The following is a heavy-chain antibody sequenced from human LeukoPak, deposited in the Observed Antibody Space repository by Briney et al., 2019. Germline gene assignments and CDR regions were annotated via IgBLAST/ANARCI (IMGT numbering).Heavy chain of an antibody. J-gene: IGHJ6*02. CDR3: ASYCSSTSCYIYYYYGMDV. Sequence: ASVKVSCKASGYTFTSYYMHWVRQAPGQGLEWMGWINPNSGGTNYAQKFQGRVTMTRDTSISTAYMELSRLRSDDTAVYYCASYCSSTSCYIYYYYGMDVWGQGTTVTVSS. CDR1: GYTFTSYY. D-gene: IGHD2-2*01. CDR2: INPNSGGT. V-gene: IGHV1-2*02.